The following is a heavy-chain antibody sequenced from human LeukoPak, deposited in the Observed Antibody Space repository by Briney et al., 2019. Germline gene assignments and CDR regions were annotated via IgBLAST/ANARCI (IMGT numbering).Heavy chain of an antibody. CDR2: ISASGGTT. CDR3: ARDPNYGSTWYVNWFDP. V-gene: IGHV3-23*01. D-gene: IGHD6-13*01. J-gene: IGHJ5*02. CDR1: GFMFSNYV. Sequence: GGSLRLSCAAAGFMFSNYVMYWVRQAPGKGLEWVSVISASGGTTDYADSVKGRFTISRDNSKNTLYLQMNSLKAEDTAVYSCARDPNYGSTWYVNWFDPWGQGTLVTVSS.